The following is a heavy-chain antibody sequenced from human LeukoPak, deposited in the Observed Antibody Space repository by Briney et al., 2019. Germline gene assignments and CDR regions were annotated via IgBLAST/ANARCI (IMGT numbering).Heavy chain of an antibody. Sequence: ASVKVSCKASGYTFTGYYMHWVRQAPGQGLEWMGWINTNTGNPTYAQGFTGRFVFSLDTSVSTAYLQISSLKAEDTAVYYCARTPGSNWFDPWGQGTLVTVSS. CDR1: GYTFTGYY. CDR2: INTNTGNP. D-gene: IGHD5-12*01. V-gene: IGHV7-4-1*02. CDR3: ARTPGSNWFDP. J-gene: IGHJ5*02.